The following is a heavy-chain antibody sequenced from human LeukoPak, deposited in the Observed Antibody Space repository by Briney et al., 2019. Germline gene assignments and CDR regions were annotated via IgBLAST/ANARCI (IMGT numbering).Heavy chain of an antibody. D-gene: IGHD5-12*01. V-gene: IGHV4-4*07. J-gene: IGHJ5*02. CDR2: IYSSGTT. CDR3: ASGSSGYDP. Sequence: MSSETPSLTCTVSGGSISNYYWSWIRRPAGKGLEWIGRIYSSGTTIYNPSLKSRVTMSVDTSKNQFSLKLSSVTAADTAVYFCASGSSGYDPWGQGTLVTVSS. CDR1: GGSISNYY.